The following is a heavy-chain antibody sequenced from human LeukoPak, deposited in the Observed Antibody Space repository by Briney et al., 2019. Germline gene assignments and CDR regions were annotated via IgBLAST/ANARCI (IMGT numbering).Heavy chain of an antibody. V-gene: IGHV4-34*01. J-gene: IGHJ4*02. D-gene: IGHD2-2*01. Sequence: SETLSLTCAVYGGSFSGYYWSWIRQPPGKGLEWIGEINHSGSTNYNPSLKSRVTISVDTSKNQFSLKLSSVTAADTAVYYCARHDGCSSTSCYWGFDYWGQGTLVTVSS. CDR1: GGSFSGYY. CDR3: ARHDGCSSTSCYWGFDY. CDR2: INHSGST.